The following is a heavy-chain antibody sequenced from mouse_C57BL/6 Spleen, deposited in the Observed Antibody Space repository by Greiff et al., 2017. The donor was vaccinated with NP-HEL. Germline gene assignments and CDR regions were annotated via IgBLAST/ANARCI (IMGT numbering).Heavy chain of an antibody. J-gene: IGHJ4*01. D-gene: IGHD2-3*01. Sequence: QVQLKESGAELVKPGASVKISCKASGYAFSSYWMNWVKQRPGKGLEGIGQIYPGDGDTNYNGKFKGKATLTADKSSSTAYMQLSSLTSEDSAVYFCARGFYDGTGGYAMDYWGQGTSVTVSS. CDR2: IYPGDGDT. CDR1: GYAFSSYW. V-gene: IGHV1-80*01. CDR3: ARGFYDGTGGYAMDY.